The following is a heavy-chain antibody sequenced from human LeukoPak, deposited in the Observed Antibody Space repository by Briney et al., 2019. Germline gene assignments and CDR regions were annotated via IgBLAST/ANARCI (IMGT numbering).Heavy chain of an antibody. D-gene: IGHD5-18*01. J-gene: IGHJ4*02. CDR3: ATREEGGIQL. CDR1: GFTFSSYS. CDR2: ISSSSSYM. Sequence: GGSLRLSCAASGFTFSSYSMNWVRQAPGKGLEWVSSISSSSSYMYYADSVKGRFTISRDNAKNSLYLQMNSLRAEDTAVHYCATREEGGIQLWGQGTLVTVSS. V-gene: IGHV3-21*01.